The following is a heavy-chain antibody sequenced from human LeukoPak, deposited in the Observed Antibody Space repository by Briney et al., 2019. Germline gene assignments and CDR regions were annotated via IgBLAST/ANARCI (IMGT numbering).Heavy chain of an antibody. D-gene: IGHD1-26*01. CDR1: GYSFTSYC. J-gene: IGHJ3*01. V-gene: IGHV5-51*01. Sequence: GESLKISCKVSGYSFTSYCIGWVRQMPGKGLEWMGIIYPSDAGPTYRPSFQGQVTNSVDKSINTAYLQWSSLQASATAMYYCGMSGDRVPLQDDVFDVWGQGTMVTVST. CDR3: GMSGDRVPLQDDVFDV. CDR2: IYPSDAGP.